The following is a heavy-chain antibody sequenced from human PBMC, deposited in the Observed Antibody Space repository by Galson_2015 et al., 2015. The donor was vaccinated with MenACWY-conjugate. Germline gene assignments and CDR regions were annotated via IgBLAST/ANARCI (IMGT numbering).Heavy chain of an antibody. V-gene: IGHV3-7*03. D-gene: IGHD2-2*01. J-gene: IGHJ4*02. CDR1: GFIFNNYW. Sequence: SLRLSCAASGFIFNNYWMSWVRQVPGKGPEWVANIKQDGGEKYYVDSVRGRFTISRENAKNSLYLQMNSLRAEDTAVYYCARDLGFYCSRNDCYSPYWGQGTLVTVSS. CDR2: IKQDGGEK. CDR3: ARDLGFYCSRNDCYSPY.